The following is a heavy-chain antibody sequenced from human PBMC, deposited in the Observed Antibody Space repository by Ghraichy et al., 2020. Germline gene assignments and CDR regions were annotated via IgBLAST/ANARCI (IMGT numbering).Heavy chain of an antibody. CDR1: GGSISSYY. CDR2: IYYSGST. D-gene: IGHD1-1*01. J-gene: IGHJ4*02. CDR3: ARGGPRRATTFFDY. V-gene: IGHV4-59*01. Sequence: SETLSLTCTVSGGSISSYYWSWIRQPPGKGLEWIGYIYYSGSTNYNPSLKSRVTISVDTSKNQFSLKLSSVTAADTAVYYCARGGPRRATTFFDYCGQGTLVTVSS.